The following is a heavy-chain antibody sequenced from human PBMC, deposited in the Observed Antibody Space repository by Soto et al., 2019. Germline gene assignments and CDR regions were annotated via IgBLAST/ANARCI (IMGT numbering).Heavy chain of an antibody. D-gene: IGHD5-12*01. CDR1: GFVFSGYS. Sequence: GGSLRLSCAASGFVFSGYSMNWVRQAPGKGLEWVSYISSRGSTTYYADSVKGRFTNSRDDAKSSLYLQMNSLRDEDTAVYYCARGIYSGYDGRFDCWGQGTLVTVSS. CDR3: ARGIYSGYDGRFDC. J-gene: IGHJ4*02. CDR2: ISSRGSTT. V-gene: IGHV3-48*02.